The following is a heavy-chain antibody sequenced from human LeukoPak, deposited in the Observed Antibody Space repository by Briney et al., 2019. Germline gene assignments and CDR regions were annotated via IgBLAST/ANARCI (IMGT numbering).Heavy chain of an antibody. J-gene: IGHJ4*02. CDR3: ARGRGTSSQQRRFDY. CDR1: GYTFTNYD. Sequence: ASVKVSCKASGYTFTNYDIHWVRQATGQGLEWMGWMNPNSGNTGYAQKFQGRVTMTRNTSISTAYMELSSLRSEDTALYYCARGRGTSSQQRRFDYWGQGTLVTVSS. V-gene: IGHV1-8*01. CDR2: MNPNSGNT. D-gene: IGHD2-2*01.